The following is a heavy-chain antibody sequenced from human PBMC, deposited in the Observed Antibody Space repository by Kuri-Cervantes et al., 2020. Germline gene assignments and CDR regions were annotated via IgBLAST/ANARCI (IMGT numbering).Heavy chain of an antibody. CDR1: GDSVSSNGAT. CDR3: ARDQYYFDY. CDR2: TYYRSSWQN. V-gene: IGHV6-1*01. Sequence: SQTLSLTCAISGDSVSSNGATWNWLRQSPSRGLEWVGRTYYRSSWQNDYAVSVKGRITIKPDTSKNQFSLQLSSVSLEDTAIYYCARDQYYFDYWGQGTLVTVSS. J-gene: IGHJ4*02.